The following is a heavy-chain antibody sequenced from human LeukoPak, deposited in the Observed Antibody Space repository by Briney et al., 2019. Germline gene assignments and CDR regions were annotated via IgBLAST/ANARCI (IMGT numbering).Heavy chain of an antibody. CDR1: GGSFSGYY. CDR2: INHSGST. Sequence: SETLSLTCAVYGGSFSGYYWSWIRQPPGKGLEWVGEINHSGSTNYNPSLKSRVTISVDTSKNQFSLKLSSVTAADTAVHYCARGPPRYGSGSYGFDYWGQGTLVTVSS. J-gene: IGHJ4*02. CDR3: ARGPPRYGSGSYGFDY. D-gene: IGHD3-10*01. V-gene: IGHV4-34*01.